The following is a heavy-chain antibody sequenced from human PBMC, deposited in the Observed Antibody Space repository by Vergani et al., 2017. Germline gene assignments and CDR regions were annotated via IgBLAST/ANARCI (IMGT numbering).Heavy chain of an antibody. CDR2: IIPILGIA. D-gene: IGHD3-10*01. V-gene: IGHV1-69*02. CDR1: GGTFSSYT. Sequence: QVQLVQSGAEVKKPGSSVKVSCKASGGTFSSYTISWVRQAPGQGLEWMGRIIPILGIANYAKKFQGRVTITADKSTSTAYMELSSLRSEDTAVYYCARGERRSNDAFDIWGQGTMVTVSS. J-gene: IGHJ3*02. CDR3: ARGERRSNDAFDI.